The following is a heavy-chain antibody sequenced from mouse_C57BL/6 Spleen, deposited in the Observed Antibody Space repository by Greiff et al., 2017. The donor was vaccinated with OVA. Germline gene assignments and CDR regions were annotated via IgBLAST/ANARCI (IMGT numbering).Heavy chain of an antibody. CDR2: IYPGDGDT. CDR3: AREDYYGSSYASFDY. Sequence: VQLVESGAELVKPGASVKISCKASGYAFSSYWMNWVKQRPGKGLEWIGQIYPGDGDTNYNGKFKGKATLTADKSSSTAYMQLSSLTSEDAAVYFCAREDYYGSSYASFDYWGQGTTLTVSS. V-gene: IGHV1-80*01. D-gene: IGHD1-1*01. CDR1: GYAFSSYW. J-gene: IGHJ2*01.